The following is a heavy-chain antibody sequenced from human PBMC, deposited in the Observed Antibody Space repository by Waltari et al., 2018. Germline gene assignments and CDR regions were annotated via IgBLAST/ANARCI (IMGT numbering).Heavy chain of an antibody. V-gene: IGHV3-30-3*01. Sequence: PLVESGGGVVQPGRSLRLSCAAPGFTFSKHIIHWVRRAPGKGVDGVAAMSYDGFSKYYADSVKGRFTIAGDTSKTTVDLQMNSLSTEDTAVYYCAREGGTSGYSGYFDTWGQGTLVTVSS. CDR1: GFTFSKHI. CDR2: MSYDGFSK. J-gene: IGHJ4*02. CDR3: AREGGTSGYSGYFDT. D-gene: IGHD2-2*01.